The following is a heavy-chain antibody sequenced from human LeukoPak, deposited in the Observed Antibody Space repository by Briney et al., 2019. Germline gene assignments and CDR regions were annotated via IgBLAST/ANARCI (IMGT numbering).Heavy chain of an antibody. Sequence: GGSLRLSCAASGFTFRNYYMHWVRQAPGKGLEWVAVISLDGSNKYYADSVKGRFTISRDNSKNTLYLQMNSLRAEDTAVYYCARDWTGSIDYWGQGTLVTVSS. CDR2: ISLDGSNK. D-gene: IGHD3/OR15-3a*01. CDR3: ARDWTGSIDY. V-gene: IGHV3-30-3*01. CDR1: GFTFRNYY. J-gene: IGHJ4*02.